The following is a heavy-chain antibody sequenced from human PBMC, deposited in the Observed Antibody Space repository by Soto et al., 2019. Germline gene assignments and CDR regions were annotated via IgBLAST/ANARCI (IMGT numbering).Heavy chain of an antibody. J-gene: IGHJ5*02. Sequence: GASVKVSCKASGYTFTSYGICWVRHAPGQGLEWMGWISGYNGKTNYAQKVQDRVTMTTDTSTSTVYMELRSLRSDDTAVYYCARSDCSGGSCYLFWFDPSGQGTLVTVSS. CDR2: ISGYNGKT. V-gene: IGHV1-18*01. D-gene: IGHD2-15*01. CDR3: ARSDCSGGSCYLFWFDP. CDR1: GYTFTSYG.